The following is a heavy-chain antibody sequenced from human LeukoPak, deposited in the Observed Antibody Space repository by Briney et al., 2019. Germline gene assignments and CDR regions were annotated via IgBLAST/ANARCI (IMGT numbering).Heavy chain of an antibody. V-gene: IGHV1-2*06. Sequence: ASVKVSCKASGGTFSSYAISWVRQAPGQGLEWMGRINPNSGGTNYAQKFQGRVTMTRDTSISTAYMELSRLRSDDTAVYYCARAGPKYSSGAPPDYWGQGTLVTVSS. CDR2: INPNSGGT. CDR1: GGTFSSYA. D-gene: IGHD6-19*01. CDR3: ARAGPKYSSGAPPDY. J-gene: IGHJ4*02.